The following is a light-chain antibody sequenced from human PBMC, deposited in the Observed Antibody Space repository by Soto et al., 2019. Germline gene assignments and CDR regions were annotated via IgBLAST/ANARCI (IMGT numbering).Light chain of an antibody. CDR2: AAS. CDR1: QGIANY. Sequence: DIQMTQSPSSLSASVGDRVTITCRASQGIANYLAWYQQKPGRVPKLLIYAASTLQSGVPSRFTGSGSGTDFTLTINSLQPEDVATYYRQKCKTAPFTFGGGTKVDIK. V-gene: IGKV1-27*01. CDR3: QKCKTAPFT. J-gene: IGKJ4*01.